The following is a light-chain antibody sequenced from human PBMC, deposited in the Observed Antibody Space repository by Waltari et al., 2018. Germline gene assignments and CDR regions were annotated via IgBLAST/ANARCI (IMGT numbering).Light chain of an antibody. CDR2: DVS. CDR1: SGDVGGYKY. CDR3: SSYTSSSTLA. V-gene: IGLV2-14*03. J-gene: IGLJ2*01. Sequence: QSALTQPASVSGSPGQSITISCTGTSGDVGGYKYVSWYKQHPGKAPKLMIYDVSNRPSGVSDRFSRSKSGNTASLTISGLQAEDEADYYCSSYTSSSTLAFGGGTKLTVL.